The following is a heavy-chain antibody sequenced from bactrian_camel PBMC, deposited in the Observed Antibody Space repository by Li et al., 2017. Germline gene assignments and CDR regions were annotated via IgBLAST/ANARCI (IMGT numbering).Heavy chain of an antibody. V-gene: IGHV3S9*01. Sequence: HVQLVESGGGSVQIGGTLRLSCAASGYNMTACMAWFRQVPGKGREEVASIDADDNTIYADSVKGRFTISRDNAKNTLYLQMNNLKPEDTATYYCAAGRAAACATYGLTLPSRYNYEGQGTQVTVS. CDR3: AAGRAAACATYGLTLPSRYNY. CDR1: GYNMTAC. CDR2: IDADDNT. D-gene: IGHD3*01. J-gene: IGHJ4*01.